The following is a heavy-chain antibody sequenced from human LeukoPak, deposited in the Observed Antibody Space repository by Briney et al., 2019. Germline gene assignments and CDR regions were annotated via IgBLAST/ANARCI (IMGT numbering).Heavy chain of an antibody. V-gene: IGHV1-46*01. Sequence: ASVKVSCKASGYSFTSNYIHWVRQAPGQGLEWMGMIYPRDGSTSYAQRFQDRVTVTRDTSTSTVHMELSGLRSEDTAVYYCARDQEGFDYWGQGTLVTVSS. CDR2: IYPRDGST. J-gene: IGHJ4*02. CDR3: ARDQEGFDY. CDR1: GYSFTSNY.